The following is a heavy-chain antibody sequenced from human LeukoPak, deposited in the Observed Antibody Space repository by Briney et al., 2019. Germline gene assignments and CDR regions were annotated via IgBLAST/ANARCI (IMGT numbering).Heavy chain of an antibody. CDR1: GYTFTSYG. CDR3: ARITVTAFDI. D-gene: IGHD4-11*01. CDR2: ISAYNGNT. V-gene: IGHV1-18*01. J-gene: IGHJ3*02. Sequence: ASVKVSCKASGYTFTSYGISWVRQAPGQGLEWMGWISAYNGNTNYAQKFQGRVTMTRDTSISTAYMELSSLRSEDKAVYYCARITVTAFDIWGQGTMVTVSS.